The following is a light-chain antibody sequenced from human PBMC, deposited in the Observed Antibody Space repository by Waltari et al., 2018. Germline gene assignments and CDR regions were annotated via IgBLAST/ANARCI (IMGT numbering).Light chain of an antibody. CDR2: EVS. CDR3: SSYAGSNNYV. V-gene: IGLV2-8*01. Sequence: QSALTQPPSASGSPGQSVTIPCTGTSSDVGGYNYVSWYQQHPGKAPNLVIYEVSKRPSGVPDRFSGSKSGNAASLTVSGLQAEDEADYYCSSYAGSNNYVFGTGTKVTVL. J-gene: IGLJ1*01. CDR1: SSDVGGYNY.